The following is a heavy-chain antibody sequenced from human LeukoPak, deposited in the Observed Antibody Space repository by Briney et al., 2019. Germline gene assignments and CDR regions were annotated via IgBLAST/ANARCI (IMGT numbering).Heavy chain of an antibody. D-gene: IGHD6-25*01. J-gene: IGHJ1*01. CDR1: GLTFSNAW. V-gene: IGHV3-15*01. CDR3: AKDLPLSGARFFQH. CDR2: IRSYVDGGTT. Sequence: PGGSLRLSCRISGLTFSNAWLTWVRQVPGKGLEWVGHIRSYVDGGTTEYAASVRDRFIISRDDSKNTLHLQMSSLKTEDTAVYFCAKDLPLSGARFFQHWGQGTLVTVS.